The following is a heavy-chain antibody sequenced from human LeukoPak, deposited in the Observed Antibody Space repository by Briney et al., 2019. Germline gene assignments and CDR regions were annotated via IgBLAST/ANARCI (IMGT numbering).Heavy chain of an antibody. J-gene: IGHJ5*02. CDR3: ARDGAVDRYNWFGP. CDR1: GFTFRDSA. V-gene: IGHV3-23*01. Sequence: GGSLRLSCSGAGFTFRDSAFHWVRQAPGKGLEWVSGMSGSGDRTYYADSVKGRFTISRDNSENMLYLQMSGLRAEDTAIYYCARDGAVDRYNWFGPWGQGTLVTVSS. CDR2: MSGSGDRT. D-gene: IGHD6-19*01.